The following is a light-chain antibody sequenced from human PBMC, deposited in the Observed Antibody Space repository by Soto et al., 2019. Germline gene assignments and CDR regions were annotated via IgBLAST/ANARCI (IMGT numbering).Light chain of an antibody. Sequence: VLTQPPSASGTPGQRVTISCSGSSSNIGSNTVNWYQQLPGTAPKLLIYSNNQRPSGVPDRFSGSMSGTSASLAISGLQSEDEADYYCAAWDDSLNGYVFGTGTKVTVL. CDR3: AAWDDSLNGYV. J-gene: IGLJ1*01. CDR2: SNN. CDR1: SSNIGSNT. V-gene: IGLV1-44*01.